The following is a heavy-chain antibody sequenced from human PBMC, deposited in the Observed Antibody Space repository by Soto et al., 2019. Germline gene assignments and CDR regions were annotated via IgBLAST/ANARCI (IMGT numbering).Heavy chain of an antibody. CDR1: GDSVSSNSAA. Sequence: SQTLSLTCVLSGDSVSSNSAAWNWIRQSPSRGLEWLGRTYYRSKWYNDYAVSVKSRITINPDTSKNQFSLQLNSVTPEDTAVYYCAREGLGYCSSTSCSRDNWFDPWGQGTLVTVSS. CDR3: AREGLGYCSSTSCSRDNWFDP. J-gene: IGHJ5*02. CDR2: TYYRSKWYN. V-gene: IGHV6-1*01. D-gene: IGHD2-2*01.